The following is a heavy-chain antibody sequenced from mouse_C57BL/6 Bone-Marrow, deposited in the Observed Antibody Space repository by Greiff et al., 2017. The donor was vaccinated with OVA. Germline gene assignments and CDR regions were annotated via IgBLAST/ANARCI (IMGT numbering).Heavy chain of an antibody. CDR3: ARWAAQATSWFAY. CDR2: IIPSSGYT. Sequence: QVQLQQSGADLARPGASVKMSCKASGYTFTSYTMHWVKQRPGQGLEWIGYIIPSSGYTKYNQKFKDKATLTADKSSSTAYMQLSSLTSEDSAVYYCARWAAQATSWFAYWGQGTLVTVSA. J-gene: IGHJ3*01. CDR1: GYTFTSYT. V-gene: IGHV1-4*01. D-gene: IGHD3-2*02.